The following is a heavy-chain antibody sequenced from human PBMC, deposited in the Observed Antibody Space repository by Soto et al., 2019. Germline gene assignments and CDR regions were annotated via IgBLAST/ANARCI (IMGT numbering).Heavy chain of an antibody. D-gene: IGHD3-9*01. Sequence: QVQLQQWGAGPLRPLETLSLTCGVSGGSFSGYYWAWIRQSPGKGLEWIGEINDRGSINYNPSLNSRVIISVDTSKTHSFLNLRSVTAAVTAVYFGARESHDIFIWPSCFWYLELWGRGTLVTVSS. CDR1: GGSFSGYY. V-gene: IGHV4-34*01. CDR3: ARESHDIFIWPSCFWYLEL. CDR2: INDRGSI. J-gene: IGHJ2*01.